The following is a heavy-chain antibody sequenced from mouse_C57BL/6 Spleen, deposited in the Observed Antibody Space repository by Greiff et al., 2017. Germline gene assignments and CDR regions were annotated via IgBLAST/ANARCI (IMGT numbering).Heavy chain of an antibody. Sequence: VQLQQSGAELMKPGASVKLSCKATGYTFTGYWIEWVKQRPGHGLEWIGEILPGSGSTNYNEKFKGKATFTADTSSNTAYMQLSSLTTEDSAIYYCARRAYYGSSYYYAMDYWGQGTSVTVSS. V-gene: IGHV1-9*01. CDR3: ARRAYYGSSYYYAMDY. J-gene: IGHJ4*01. CDR2: ILPGSGST. CDR1: GYTFTGYW. D-gene: IGHD1-1*01.